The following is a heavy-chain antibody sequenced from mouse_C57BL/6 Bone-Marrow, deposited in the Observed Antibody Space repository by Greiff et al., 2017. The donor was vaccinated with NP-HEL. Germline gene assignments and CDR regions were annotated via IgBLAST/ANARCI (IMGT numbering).Heavy chain of an antibody. J-gene: IGHJ4*01. CDR3: ARSRRRRDYYAMDY. V-gene: IGHV1-54*01. CDR2: INPGSGGT. D-gene: IGHD1-2*01. Sequence: VQLQQSGAELVRPGTSVKVSCKASGYAFTNYLIAWVKQRPGQGLEWIGVINPGSGGTNYNEKFKGKATLTADKSSSTAYMQRSSLTSEDSAVYFCARSRRRRDYYAMDYWGQGTSVTVSS. CDR1: GYAFTNYL.